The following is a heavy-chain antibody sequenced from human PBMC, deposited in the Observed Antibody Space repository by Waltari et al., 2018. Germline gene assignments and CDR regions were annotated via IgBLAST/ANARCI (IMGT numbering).Heavy chain of an antibody. CDR3: ASFPRYSGSYYGYYYYGMDV. D-gene: IGHD1-26*01. CDR1: GGSFSGYY. V-gene: IGHV4-34*01. J-gene: IGHJ6*02. CDR2: INHSGST. Sequence: QVQLQQWGAGLLKPSETLSLTCAVYGGSFSGYYWRWIRQPPGQVLEWIGEINHSGSTNYNPSLKSRVTISVDTSKNQFSLKLSSVTAADTAVYYCASFPRYSGSYYGYYYYGMDVWGQGTTVTVSS.